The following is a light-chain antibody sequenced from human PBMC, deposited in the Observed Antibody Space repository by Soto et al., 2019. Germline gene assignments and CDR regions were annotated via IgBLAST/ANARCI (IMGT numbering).Light chain of an antibody. CDR3: CSYAGSSTHV. CDR1: SSDVGSYNL. V-gene: IGLV2-23*01. J-gene: IGLJ1*01. Sequence: SVLTHPASVSGSPGQSITISCTGTSSDVGSYNLVSWYQQHPGKAPKLMIYEGSKRPSGVSNRFSGSKSGNTASLTISGLQAEDEADYYCCSYAGSSTHVFGTGTKVTVL. CDR2: EGS.